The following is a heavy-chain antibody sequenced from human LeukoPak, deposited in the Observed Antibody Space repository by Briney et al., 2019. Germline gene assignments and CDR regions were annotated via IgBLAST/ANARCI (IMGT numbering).Heavy chain of an antibody. CDR1: GFTFSDHY. V-gene: IGHV3-72*01. CDR2: TRNKVNSYTT. CDR3: ARSMYGEGRRIIDFDY. D-gene: IGHD4/OR15-4a*01. J-gene: IGHJ4*02. Sequence: GGSLRLSCAASGFTFSDHYIDWVRQAPGKGLEWVARTRNKVNSYTTAYAASVTGRFTVSRDDSSSSMYLQMNSLKIEDTAVYYCARSMYGEGRRIIDFDYWGQGSLLTVSS.